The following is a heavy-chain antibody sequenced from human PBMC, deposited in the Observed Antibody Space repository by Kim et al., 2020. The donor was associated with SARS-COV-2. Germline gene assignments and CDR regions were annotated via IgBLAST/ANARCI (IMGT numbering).Heavy chain of an antibody. Sequence: GGSLRLSCAASGFTFSSYWMSWVRQAPGKGLEWVANIKQDGSEKYYVDSVKGRFTISRDNAKNSLYLQMNSLRAEDTAVYYCAREVEVDIVATIRQLGVAVAGNWFDPWGQGTLVTVSS. J-gene: IGHJ5*02. CDR1: GFTFSSYW. D-gene: IGHD5-12*01. V-gene: IGHV3-7*03. CDR2: IKQDGSEK. CDR3: AREVEVDIVATIRQLGVAVAGNWFDP.